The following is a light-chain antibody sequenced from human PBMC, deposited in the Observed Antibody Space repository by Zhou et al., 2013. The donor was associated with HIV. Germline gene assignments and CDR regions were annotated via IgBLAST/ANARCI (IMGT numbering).Light chain of an antibody. CDR1: QTIIRY. J-gene: IGKJ2*04. CDR2: AAS. CDR3: QQSYSTPRS. Sequence: DIQMTQSPSSLAASVGDRVTITCRASQTIIRYLNWYQQKPGKAPKLLIYAASSLQGGVPSRFSGSGSGTDFTLTISSLEPEDFATYYCQQSYSTPRSFGQGTKVEIK. V-gene: IGKV1-39*01.